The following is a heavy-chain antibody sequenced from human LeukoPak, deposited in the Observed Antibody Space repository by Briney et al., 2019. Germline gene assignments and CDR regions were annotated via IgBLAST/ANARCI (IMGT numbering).Heavy chain of an antibody. J-gene: IGHJ4*02. CDR3: AKEGYYGSGSFPDH. D-gene: IGHD3-10*01. CDR1: GFTVSSNY. CDR2: IYSGGST. V-gene: IGHV3-53*05. Sequence: GGSLRLSCAASGFTVSSNYMSWVRQAPGKGLEWVSVIYSGGSTYYADSVEGRFTIFRDNSKNTLYLQMNSLRAEDTAVYYCAKEGYYGSGSFPDHWGQGTLVTVSS.